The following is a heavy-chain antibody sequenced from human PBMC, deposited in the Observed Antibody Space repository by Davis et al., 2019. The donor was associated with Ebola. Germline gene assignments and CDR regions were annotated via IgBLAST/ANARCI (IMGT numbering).Heavy chain of an antibody. D-gene: IGHD1-26*01. V-gene: IGHV4-34*01. CDR3: ARDKGGSYYPFDY. J-gene: IGHJ4*02. Sequence: GSLRLSCAVYGGSFSGYYWSWIRQPPGKGLEWIGEINHSGSTNYNPSLKSRVTISVDTSKNQFSLKLNSVTAADTAVYYCARDKGGSYYPFDYWGQGALVTVSS. CDR1: GGSFSGYY. CDR2: INHSGST.